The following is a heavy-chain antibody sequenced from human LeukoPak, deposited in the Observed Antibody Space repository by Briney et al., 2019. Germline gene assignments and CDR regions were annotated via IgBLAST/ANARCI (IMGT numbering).Heavy chain of an antibody. J-gene: IGHJ4*02. CDR1: GFTFSSYA. V-gene: IGHV3-23*01. CDR3: AKDQGDFWSGYYHFDY. D-gene: IGHD3-3*01. Sequence: GGSLRLSCAASGFTFSSYAMSWVRQAPGKGLEGVSAISGSGGSTYYADSVKGRFTISRDNSKNTLYLQMNSLRAEDTAVYYCAKDQGDFWSGYYHFDYWDQGTLVTVSS. CDR2: ISGSGGST.